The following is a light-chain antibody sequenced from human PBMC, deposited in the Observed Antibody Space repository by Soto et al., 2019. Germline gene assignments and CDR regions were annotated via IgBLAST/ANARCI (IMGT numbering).Light chain of an antibody. CDR3: RTWDSSVSADV. CDR2: ETD. J-gene: IGLJ1*01. Sequence: QSVLTQPPSVSAAPGQKVTISCSGSSSTIGGNYVSWYQHLPGTAPKLLIYETDKRPSGIPDRFSGSKSGTSATLGITGLQTGDEADYYCRTWDSSVSADVFGTGTKLTVL. V-gene: IGLV1-51*02. CDR1: SSTIGGNY.